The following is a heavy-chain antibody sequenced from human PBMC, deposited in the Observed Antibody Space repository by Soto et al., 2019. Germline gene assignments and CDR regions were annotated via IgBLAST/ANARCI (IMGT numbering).Heavy chain of an antibody. Sequence: EVQLLESGGGLVQPGGSLRLSCAASGFTFNNYVMTWVRQAPGKGLDCVSAVSGSGDSTSYADSVKGRFTISRDNSKNTLYLQINSLRAEDTAIYYCARRTYDSSGYAFDHWGQGTLVTVSS. D-gene: IGHD3-22*01. CDR3: ARRTYDSSGYAFDH. CDR1: GFTFNNYV. V-gene: IGHV3-23*01. CDR2: VSGSGDST. J-gene: IGHJ4*02.